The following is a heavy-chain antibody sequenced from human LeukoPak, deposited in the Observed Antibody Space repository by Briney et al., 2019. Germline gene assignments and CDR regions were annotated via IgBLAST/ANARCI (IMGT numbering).Heavy chain of an antibody. Sequence: VESLQISCKGSGYRFTNYWIAWVRQMPGRGLEWMGIIYPGDSDTRYSPSFQGQVTISADNSISTAYLQWSSLKASDTAMYYCATTYSISIYYVDCWGQGTLVTVSS. CDR1: GYRFTNYW. D-gene: IGHD6-6*01. CDR2: IYPGDSDT. CDR3: ATTYSISIYYVDC. V-gene: IGHV5-51*01. J-gene: IGHJ4*02.